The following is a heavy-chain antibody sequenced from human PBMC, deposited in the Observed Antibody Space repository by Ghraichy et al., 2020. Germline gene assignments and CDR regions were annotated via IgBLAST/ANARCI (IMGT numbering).Heavy chain of an antibody. Sequence: TLSLTCTVSGGSISSYYWSWIRQPPGKGLEWIGYIYYSGSTNYNPSLKSRVTISVDTSKNQFSLKLSSVTAADTAVYYCARAGGYPAGFDPWGQGTLVTVSS. V-gene: IGHV4-59*01. D-gene: IGHD5-18*01. CDR1: GGSISSYY. CDR2: IYYSGST. J-gene: IGHJ5*02. CDR3: ARAGGYPAGFDP.